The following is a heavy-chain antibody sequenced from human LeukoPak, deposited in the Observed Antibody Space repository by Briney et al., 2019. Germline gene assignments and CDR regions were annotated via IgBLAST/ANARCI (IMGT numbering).Heavy chain of an antibody. D-gene: IGHD4-11*01. CDR1: GASISSSAYY. CDR3: ARTTTVTTFRKSVFDY. CDR2: IGGSNYYRGST. J-gene: IGHJ4*02. Sequence: SETLSLTCTVSGASISSSAYYWGWIGQPPGKGLEWIGSIGGSNYYRGSTYYNPSLKSRVTIHVDTSKDQFSLKLSSVTAADTAVYYCARTTTVTTFRKSVFDYWGQGILATVSS. V-gene: IGHV4-39*01.